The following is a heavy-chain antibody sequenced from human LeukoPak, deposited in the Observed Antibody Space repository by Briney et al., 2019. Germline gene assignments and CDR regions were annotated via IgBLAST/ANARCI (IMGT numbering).Heavy chain of an antibody. Sequence: PSETLSLTCTVSGGPISSFYWGWIRQPPGKGLEWIAYMYNSGSPTYHPSLQGRATISLDTSKNQFSLKLRSVTAADTAVYYCARSQGKWQLLPFDYWGQGARVTVSS. CDR3: ARSQGKWQLLPFDY. D-gene: IGHD2-15*01. CDR1: GGPISSFY. CDR2: MYNSGSP. J-gene: IGHJ4*02. V-gene: IGHV4-4*08.